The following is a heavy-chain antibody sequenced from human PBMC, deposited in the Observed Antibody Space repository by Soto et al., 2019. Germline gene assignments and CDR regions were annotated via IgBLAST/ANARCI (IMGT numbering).Heavy chain of an antibody. CDR1: GYTFTSYA. V-gene: IGHV1-3*01. J-gene: IGHJ4*02. D-gene: IGHD6-19*01. CDR3: ARDLWRGGIAVAGYPLDY. CDR2: INAGNGNT. Sequence: QVQLVQSGAEVKKPGASVKVSCKASGYTFTSYAMHWVRQAPGQRLEWMGWINAGNGNTKYSQKFQGRVTITRDTSASTAYVERSSLGSEDTAVYYCARDLWRGGIAVAGYPLDYWGQGTLVTVSS.